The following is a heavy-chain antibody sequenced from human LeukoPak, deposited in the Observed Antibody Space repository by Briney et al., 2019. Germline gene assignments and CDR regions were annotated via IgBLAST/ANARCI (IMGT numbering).Heavy chain of an antibody. Sequence: ETLSLTCTVSGGSIRSSSYYWGWIRQPPGKGLEWVSSIDSSGGYMFYADSVKGRFIISRDNAKDSLYLQMNSLRVEDTAVYYCLRGDRRDYWGQGTLVTVSS. V-gene: IGHV3-21*06. J-gene: IGHJ4*02. CDR2: IDSSGGYM. CDR1: GGSIRSSSYY. CDR3: LRGDRRDY.